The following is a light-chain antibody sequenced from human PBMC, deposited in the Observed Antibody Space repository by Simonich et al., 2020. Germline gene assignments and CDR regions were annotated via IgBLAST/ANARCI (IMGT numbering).Light chain of an antibody. CDR1: QSVLYRSNNTNY. Sequence: DIVMTQSPDSLAVSLCERVTINCKSSQSVLYRSNNTNYLAVYQQKPGQPPKLLIYWAATRESGVPDLFSGSGSGTDFTLTISSLQAEYVAVYYCQQYYSTPYTFGQGTKLEIK. V-gene: IGKV4-1*01. J-gene: IGKJ2*01. CDR3: QQYYSTPYT. CDR2: WAA.